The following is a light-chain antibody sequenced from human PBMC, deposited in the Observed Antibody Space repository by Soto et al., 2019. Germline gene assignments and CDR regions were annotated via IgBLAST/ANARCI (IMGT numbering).Light chain of an antibody. V-gene: IGLV2-8*01. Sequence: QSALTQPPSASGSPGQSVTISCTGTSGDVGGYDYVSWYQQHPGKAPKLMIYEVTKRPLGVPDRFSCSKSGNTASLTVSGLQAEDEADYYCSSYAGSDNPYVFGTGTKVTVL. J-gene: IGLJ1*01. CDR2: EVT. CDR3: SSYAGSDNPYV. CDR1: SGDVGGYDY.